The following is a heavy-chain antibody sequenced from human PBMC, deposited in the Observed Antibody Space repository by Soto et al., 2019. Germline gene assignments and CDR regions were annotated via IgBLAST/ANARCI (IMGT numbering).Heavy chain of an antibody. CDR1: GLTFSNFW. CDR3: ATLNSFGSDF. D-gene: IGHD3-3*01. V-gene: IGHV3-74*01. Sequence: PVGSLRLSCAVSGLTFSNFWMHWVRQAPGKGLVWVSRVTGDGTTTDYADSVKGRFTISRDNAKNTVFLQMNSLRAEDTAVYYCATLNSFGSDFWGHGTLVTVSS. J-gene: IGHJ4*01. CDR2: VTGDGTTT.